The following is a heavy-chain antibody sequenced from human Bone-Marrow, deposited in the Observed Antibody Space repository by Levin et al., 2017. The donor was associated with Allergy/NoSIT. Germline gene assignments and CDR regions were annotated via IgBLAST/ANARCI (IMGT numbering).Heavy chain of an antibody. Sequence: GGSLRLSCAASGFTFSSYGMHWVRQAPGKGLEWVAVIWYDGSNKYYADSVKGRFTISRDNSKNTLYLQMNSLRAEDTAVYYCASSYGSGSYYYYYYYGMDGWGQGTTVTVSS. D-gene: IGHD3-10*01. CDR3: ASSYGSGSYYYYYYYGMDG. V-gene: IGHV3-33*01. CDR1: GFTFSSYG. CDR2: IWYDGSNK. J-gene: IGHJ6*02.